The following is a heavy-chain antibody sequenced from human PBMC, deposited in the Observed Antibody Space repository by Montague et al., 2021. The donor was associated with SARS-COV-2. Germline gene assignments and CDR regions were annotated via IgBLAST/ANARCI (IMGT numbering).Heavy chain of an antibody. D-gene: IGHD2-15*01. CDR1: GGSFSSY. V-gene: IGHV4-34*01. CDR2: ISHGGGT. Sequence: SETLSLTCAVYGGSFSSYWSWIRQPPGRGLEWVGQISHGGGTNYNPSLKSRVTISVDTSKNQVSLKLSSVTAADTAVYYCASHCGGGRCYFGMDVWGQGTTVTVSS. CDR3: ASHCGGGRCYFGMDV. J-gene: IGHJ6*02.